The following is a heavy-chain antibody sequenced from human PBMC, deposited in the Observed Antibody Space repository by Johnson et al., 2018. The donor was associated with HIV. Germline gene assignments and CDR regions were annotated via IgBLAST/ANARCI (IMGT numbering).Heavy chain of an antibody. CDR3: TTVGGAFDI. CDR1: GFTFSSYG. V-gene: IGHV3-NL1*01. Sequence: QVQLVESGGGVVQPGRSLRLSCAASGFTFSSYGMHWVRQAPGKGLEWVSGINWNGGSTGYADSVKGRFTISRDNSKNTLYLQMNSLRAEDTAVYYCTTVGGAFDIWGQGTMVTVSS. D-gene: IGHD3-16*01. CDR2: INWNGGST. J-gene: IGHJ3*02.